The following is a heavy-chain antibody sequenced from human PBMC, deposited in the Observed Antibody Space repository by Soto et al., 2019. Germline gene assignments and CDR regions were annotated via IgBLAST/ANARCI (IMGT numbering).Heavy chain of an antibody. J-gene: IGHJ4*02. CDR1: GGSISSYY. Sequence: SETLSLTCTVSGGSISSYYWSWIRQPPGKGLEWIGYIYYSGSTNYNPSLKSRVTISVDTSKNQFSLKLSSVTAADTAVYYCAGTPVVPAAMIYFDYWGQGTLVTVSS. D-gene: IGHD2-2*01. CDR3: AGTPVVPAAMIYFDY. V-gene: IGHV4-59*01. CDR2: IYYSGST.